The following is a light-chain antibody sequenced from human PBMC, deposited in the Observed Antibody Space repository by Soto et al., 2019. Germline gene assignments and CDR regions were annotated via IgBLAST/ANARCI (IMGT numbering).Light chain of an antibody. CDR3: MQALQNPWT. Sequence: DIMMTQSPLSLPVTPGEPASIFCRSSQSLLHSNGNHYLDWYLQKPGQSPQLLIYLGSSRASGVPDRFSGSGSGTDFTLKISGVEADDVGVYYCMQALQNPWTFGQGTKVDIK. J-gene: IGKJ1*01. CDR2: LGS. V-gene: IGKV2-28*01. CDR1: QSLLHSNGNHY.